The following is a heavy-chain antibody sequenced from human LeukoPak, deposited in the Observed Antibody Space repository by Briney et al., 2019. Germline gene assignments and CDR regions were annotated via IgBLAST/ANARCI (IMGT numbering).Heavy chain of an antibody. J-gene: IGHJ4*02. Sequence: AGGSLRLSCAASGFTFSNAWMSWVRQAPGKGLEWVGRIKSKTDGGTTDYAALVKGRFTISRDDSKNTLYLQMNSLKTEDTAVYYCTTDKWLLNFDYWGQGTLVTVSS. CDR2: IKSKTDGGTT. D-gene: IGHD3-22*01. CDR3: TTDKWLLNFDY. CDR1: GFTFSNAW. V-gene: IGHV3-15*01.